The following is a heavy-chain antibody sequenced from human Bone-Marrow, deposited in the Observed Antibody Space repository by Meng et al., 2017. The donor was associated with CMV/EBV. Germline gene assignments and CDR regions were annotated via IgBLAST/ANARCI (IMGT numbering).Heavy chain of an antibody. J-gene: IGHJ4*02. D-gene: IGHD6-19*01. CDR3: ARESGAVAGVFDY. V-gene: IGHV3-53*01. CDR2: IYSGGST. CDR1: GFTVSSNY. Sequence: GESLKISCAASGFTVSSNYMSWVRQAPGKGLEWVSVIYSGGSTYYADSVKGRFTISRDNSKNTLYLQMNSLRAEDTAVYYCARESGAVAGVFDYWGQGTLVTVPS.